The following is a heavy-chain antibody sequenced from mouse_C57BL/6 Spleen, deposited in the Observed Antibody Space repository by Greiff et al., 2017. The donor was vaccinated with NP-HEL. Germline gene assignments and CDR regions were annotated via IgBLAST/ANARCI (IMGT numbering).Heavy chain of an antibody. CDR2: IDPETGGT. CDR3: TRSPAITTVVATRYYFDY. CDR1: GYTFTDYE. D-gene: IGHD1-1*01. Sequence: QVQLQQSGAELVRPGASVTLSCKASGYTFTDYEMHWVKQTPVHGLAWIGAIDPETGGTAYNQKFKGKAILTADKSSSTAYMELRSLTSEDSAVYYCTRSPAITTVVATRYYFDYWGQGTTLTVSS. J-gene: IGHJ2*01. V-gene: IGHV1-15*01.